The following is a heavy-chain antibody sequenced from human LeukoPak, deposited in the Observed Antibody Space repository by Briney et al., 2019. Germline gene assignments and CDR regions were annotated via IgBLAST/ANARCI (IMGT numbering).Heavy chain of an antibody. CDR1: GYTFTSYG. V-gene: IGHV1-18*01. D-gene: IGHD6-13*01. J-gene: IGHJ4*02. Sequence: ASVKVSCKASGYTFTSYGISRVRQAPGQGLEWMGWISAYNGNTNYAQKLQGRVTMTTDTSTSTAYMELRSLRSDDTAVYYCARVYLGIAAAGTVDYWGQGTLVTVSS. CDR3: ARVYLGIAAAGTVDY. CDR2: ISAYNGNT.